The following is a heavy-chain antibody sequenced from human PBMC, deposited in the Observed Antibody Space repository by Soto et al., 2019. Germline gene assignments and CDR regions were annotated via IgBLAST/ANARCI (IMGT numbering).Heavy chain of an antibody. CDR3: ARGNGSGSRNWFDP. Sequence: QVQLVQSGAEVKKPGASVKVSCKASGYTFTSYYMHWVRQAPGQGLEWMGWINPNSGGTNYAQKFQGWDTRTRDTSISTAYMELSRLRSDDTAVYYCARGNGSGSRNWFDPWGQGTLVTVSS. V-gene: IGHV1-2*04. CDR1: GYTFTSYY. J-gene: IGHJ5*02. CDR2: INPNSGGT. D-gene: IGHD3-10*01.